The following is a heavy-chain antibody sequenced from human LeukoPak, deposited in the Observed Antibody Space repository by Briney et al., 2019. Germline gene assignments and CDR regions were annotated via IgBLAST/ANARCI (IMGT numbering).Heavy chain of an antibody. D-gene: IGHD4-11*01. CDR3: ARTVTGRSPYYYYGMDV. V-gene: IGHV4-59*08. CDR1: GGSISSYY. Sequence: SETLSLACTVSGGSISSYYWSWIRQPPGKGLEWIGYIYYSGSTNYNPSLKSRVTISVDTSKNQFSLKLSSVTAADTAVYYCARTVTGRSPYYYYGMDVWGQGTTVTVSS. J-gene: IGHJ6*02. CDR2: IYYSGST.